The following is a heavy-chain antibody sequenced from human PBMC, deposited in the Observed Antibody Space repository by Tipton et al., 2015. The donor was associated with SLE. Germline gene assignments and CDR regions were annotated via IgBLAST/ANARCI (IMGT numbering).Heavy chain of an antibody. CDR3: AREGGSDAFDI. CDR2: MYHGGST. D-gene: IGHD2-15*01. CDR1: GYSISNGYY. J-gene: IGHJ3*02. Sequence: TLSLTCVVSGYSISNGYYWGWIRPPPGKGLEWIGNMYHGGSTYYNPSLNSRVTISVDTSKNQFSLKLRSVTAADTAVYYCAREGGSDAFDIWGQGTMVTVSS. V-gene: IGHV4-38-2*02.